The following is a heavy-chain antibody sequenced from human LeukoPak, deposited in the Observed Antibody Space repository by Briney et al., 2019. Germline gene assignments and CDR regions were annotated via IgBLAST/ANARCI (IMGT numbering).Heavy chain of an antibody. CDR3: ARPVVAATTPDTFDI. CDR1: GFTFSNYS. Sequence: GGSLRLSCATSGFTFSNYSLNWVRQAPGKGLEWVAVISYDGSNKYYADSVKGRFTISRDNSKNSLYLQMNSLRAEDTAVYYCARPVVAATTPDTFDIWGQGTMVTVSS. CDR2: ISYDGSNK. V-gene: IGHV3-30*04. J-gene: IGHJ3*02. D-gene: IGHD2-15*01.